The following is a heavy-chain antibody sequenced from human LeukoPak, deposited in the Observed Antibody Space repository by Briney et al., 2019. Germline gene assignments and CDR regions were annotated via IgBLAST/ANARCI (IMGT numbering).Heavy chain of an antibody. CDR2: IYYSGST. CDR3: ARDPRGGRFDY. Sequence: PSQTLSLTCTVSGGSISSSSYYWGWIRQPSGKGLEWIGSIYYSGSTYYNPSLKSRVTISVDTSKNQFSLKLSSVTAADTAVYYCARDPRGGRFDYWGQGTLVTVSS. J-gene: IGHJ4*02. V-gene: IGHV4-39*07. D-gene: IGHD3-16*01. CDR1: GGSISSSSYY.